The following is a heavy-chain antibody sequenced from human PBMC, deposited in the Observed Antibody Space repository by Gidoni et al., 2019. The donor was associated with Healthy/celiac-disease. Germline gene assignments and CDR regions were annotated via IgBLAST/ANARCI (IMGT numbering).Heavy chain of an antibody. CDR3: AREGVGATEGGYFDY. CDR2: IYYSGST. Sequence: QVQLQESGPGLVKPSQTLSLTCTVSGGSISSGGYYWSWIRQHPGKGLEWIGYIYYSGSTYYTPSLKSGVTIPVETSKNQFSLKLSSVTAADTAVYYCAREGVGATEGGYFDYWGQGTLVTVSS. CDR1: GGSISSGGYY. D-gene: IGHD1-26*01. V-gene: IGHV4-31*03. J-gene: IGHJ4*02.